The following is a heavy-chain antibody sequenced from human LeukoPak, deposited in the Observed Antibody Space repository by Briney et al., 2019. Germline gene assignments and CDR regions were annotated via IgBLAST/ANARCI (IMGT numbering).Heavy chain of an antibody. CDR3: ARDKSSSREAFDP. V-gene: IGHV4-59*01. J-gene: IGHJ5*02. D-gene: IGHD6-13*01. Sequence: SETLSLTCTVSGDSISTYYWSWIRQPPGEGLEWIGYIDYSGSINYNPSLKSRLTISVDTSKNQFSLNLSSVTAADTAVYYCARDKSSSREAFDPWGQGALVTVSS. CDR2: IDYSGSI. CDR1: GDSISTYY.